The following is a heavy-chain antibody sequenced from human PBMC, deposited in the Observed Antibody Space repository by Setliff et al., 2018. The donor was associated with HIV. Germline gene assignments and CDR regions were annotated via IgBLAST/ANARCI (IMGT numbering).Heavy chain of an antibody. Sequence: PSETLSLTCAVSGYSISTAYYWGWIRQPPGKGLEWIGSVYHSGTTYYNPSLKSRVTISVDMSNNQFSLKVTSVTAADTAVYYCAGEIAPAARLPNVGGPPPPGYYHYMDGWGKGTTVTVSS. J-gene: IGHJ6*03. CDR2: VYHSGTT. V-gene: IGHV4-38-2*02. CDR3: AGEIAPAARLPNVGGPPPPGYYHYMDG. CDR1: GYSISTAYY. D-gene: IGHD2-8*01.